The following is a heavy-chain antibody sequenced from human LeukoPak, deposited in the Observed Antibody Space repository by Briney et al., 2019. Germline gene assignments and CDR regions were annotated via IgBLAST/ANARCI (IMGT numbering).Heavy chain of an antibody. CDR3: ARFSSGWYPHLDY. CDR1: GFTFSSYW. CDR2: IKQDGSKK. D-gene: IGHD6-19*01. Sequence: GGSLRLSCAASGFTFSSYWMSWVRQAPGKGLEWVAHIKQDGSKKYYVDSVKGRFTISRDNAKNSLYLQMNSLRAEDTAVYYCARFSSGWYPHLDYWGQGTLVTVSS. V-gene: IGHV3-7*01. J-gene: IGHJ4*02.